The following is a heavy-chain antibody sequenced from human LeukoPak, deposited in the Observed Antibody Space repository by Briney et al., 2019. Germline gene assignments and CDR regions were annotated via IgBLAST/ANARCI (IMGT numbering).Heavy chain of an antibody. Sequence: PGGSLRLSCAASGFTFSSYAMSWVRQAPGKGLEWVSAISGSGGSTYYADSVKGRFTISRDNSKNTLYLQMNSLRAEDTAVYYCATGLRFLEWLLLGEYFQHWGQGTLVTVSS. CDR2: ISGSGGST. CDR1: GFTFSSYA. CDR3: ATGLRFLEWLLLGEYFQH. V-gene: IGHV3-23*01. J-gene: IGHJ1*01. D-gene: IGHD3-3*01.